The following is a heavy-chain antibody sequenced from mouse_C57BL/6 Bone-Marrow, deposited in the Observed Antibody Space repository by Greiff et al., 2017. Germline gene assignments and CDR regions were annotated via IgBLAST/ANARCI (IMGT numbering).Heavy chain of an antibody. D-gene: IGHD2-12*01. V-gene: IGHV1-81*01. CDR1: GYTFTSYG. Sequence: QVQLQQSGAELARPGASVKLSCKASGYTFTSYGISWVKQRTGQGLEWIGEIYPRSGNTYYNEKFKGKATLTADKSSSTAYMELRSLTSEDSAIYFCAREGGSYYVAYWGQGTLVTVSA. J-gene: IGHJ3*01. CDR3: AREGGSYYVAY. CDR2: IYPRSGNT.